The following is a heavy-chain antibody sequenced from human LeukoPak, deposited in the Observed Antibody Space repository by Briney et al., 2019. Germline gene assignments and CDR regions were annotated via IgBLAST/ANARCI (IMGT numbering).Heavy chain of an antibody. CDR2: ISSSSSYI. CDR3: ARMVVAASYDAFDI. D-gene: IGHD2-15*01. J-gene: IGHJ3*02. Sequence: GGSLRLSCAASGFTFSSYSVNWVRQAPGKGLEWVSSISSSSSYIYYADSVKGRFTISRDNAKNSLYLQMNSLRAEDTAMYYCARMVVAASYDAFDIWGQGTMVTVSS. CDR1: GFTFSSYS. V-gene: IGHV3-21*01.